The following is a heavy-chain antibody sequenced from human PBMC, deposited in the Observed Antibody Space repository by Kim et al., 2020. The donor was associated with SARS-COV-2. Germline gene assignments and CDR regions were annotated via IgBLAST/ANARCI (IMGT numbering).Heavy chain of an antibody. J-gene: IGHJ6*01. D-gene: IGHD3-10*01. CDR1: GLTFSNYD. Sequence: GGSLRLSCAASGLTFSNYDMNWVRQAPGKGLEWVSSVSSSSGYIYYADSVKGRFTISRDNAKSSLFLQMTSLRAEDTAVYYCAKGSASGSFNPYYYYGM. V-gene: IGHV3-21*01. CDR3: AKGSASGSFNPYYYYGM. CDR2: VSSSSGYI.